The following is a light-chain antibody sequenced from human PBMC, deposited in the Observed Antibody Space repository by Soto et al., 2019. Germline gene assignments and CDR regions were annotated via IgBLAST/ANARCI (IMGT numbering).Light chain of an antibody. V-gene: IGKV1-33*01. CDR1: QDISNS. CDR3: QHYDNLPPT. J-gene: IGKJ3*01. CDR2: AAS. Sequence: DIQMTQSPSSLSAFVGDRVTITCKASQDISNSLNWYQQKPGKDPKLLIYAASNLETGVPSRFSGSGSGTDFTFTISSLQPEDIAAYYCQHYDNLPPTFGPGTTVDIK.